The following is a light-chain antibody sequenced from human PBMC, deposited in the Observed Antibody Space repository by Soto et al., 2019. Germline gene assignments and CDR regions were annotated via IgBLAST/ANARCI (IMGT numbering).Light chain of an antibody. CDR2: GAF. CDR3: QQFGSSPPRIT. J-gene: IGKJ5*01. CDR1: QSVSTIS. V-gene: IGKV3-20*01. Sequence: EIVLTHSPGTLSLSTGERATLNCRASQSVSTISLAWYRQKPGQAPRLLIYGAFNRATGIPDRFSGGGSGTDFTLTISSLQSEDFAVYYCQQFGSSPPRITFGQGTRLEIK.